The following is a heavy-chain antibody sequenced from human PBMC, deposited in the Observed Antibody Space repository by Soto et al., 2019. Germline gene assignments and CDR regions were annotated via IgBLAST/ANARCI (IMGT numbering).Heavy chain of an antibody. CDR1: GYTFTSYY. CDR3: ARDRAYYDFWSGYYTTHPPDY. D-gene: IGHD3-3*01. CDR2: INPSGGST. Sequence: GASVKVSCKASGYTFTSYYMHWVRQAPGQGLEWMGIINPSGGSTSYAQKFQGRVTMTRDTSTSTVYMELSSLRSEDTAVYYCARDRAYYDFWSGYYTTHPPDYCGQGTLVTVSS. J-gene: IGHJ4*02. V-gene: IGHV1-46*01.